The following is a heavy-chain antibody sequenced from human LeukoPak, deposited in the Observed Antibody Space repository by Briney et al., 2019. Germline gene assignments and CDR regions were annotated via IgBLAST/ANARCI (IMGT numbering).Heavy chain of an antibody. D-gene: IGHD1-26*01. CDR2: ICATGSS. Sequence: SETLSLTCTVSGGSISNYCWSWIRQPAGNGLEWIGRICATGSSSYIPFLKSRVTTSVDSSKRQFSLNLSSVSAADTAVYYCARDREVGRDNAISWFDPWGQGILVTVSS. J-gene: IGHJ5*02. CDR3: ARDREVGRDNAISWFDP. CDR1: GGSISNYC. V-gene: IGHV4-4*07.